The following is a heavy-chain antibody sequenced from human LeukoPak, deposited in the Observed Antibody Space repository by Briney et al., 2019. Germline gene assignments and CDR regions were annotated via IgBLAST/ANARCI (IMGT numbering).Heavy chain of an antibody. CDR2: THYTGSS. V-gene: IGHV4-31*03. CDR3: ARVPRVYGDYGFDP. Sequence: SETLSLTCTVSGDSITNGGYSWSWVRQHPQKGLEWIGYTHYTGSSYYNPSLKSRVTISVDPSKNQFSLKFSSVTAADTAVYYCARVPRVYGDYGFDPWGQGTLVTVSS. CDR1: GDSITNGGYS. J-gene: IGHJ5*02. D-gene: IGHD4-17*01.